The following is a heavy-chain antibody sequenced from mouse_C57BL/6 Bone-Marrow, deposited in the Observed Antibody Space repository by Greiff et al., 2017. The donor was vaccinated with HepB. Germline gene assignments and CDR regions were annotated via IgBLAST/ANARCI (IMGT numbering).Heavy chain of an antibody. CDR3: ARGVQLGYAMDY. CDR1: GISITTGNYR. CDR2: IYYSGTI. V-gene: IGHV3-5*01. Sequence: EVQLQQSGPGLVKPSQTVFLTCTVTGISITTGNYRWSWIRQFPGNKLEWIGYIYYSGTITYNPSLTSRTTITRDTPKNQFFLEMNSLTAEDTATYYCARGVQLGYAMDYWGQGTSVTVSS. D-gene: IGHD3-1*01. J-gene: IGHJ4*01.